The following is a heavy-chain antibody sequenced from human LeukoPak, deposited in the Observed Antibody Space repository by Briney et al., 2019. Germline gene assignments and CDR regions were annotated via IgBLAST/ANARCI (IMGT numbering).Heavy chain of an antibody. CDR3: ARVWYGSGTNWFDP. J-gene: IGHJ5*02. Sequence: PSETLSLTCTVSGGSISSYYWSWIRQPAGKGLERIGRIYTSGSTNYNPSLKSRVTMSVDTSKNQFSLKLSSVTAADTAVYYCARVWYGSGTNWFDPWGQGTLVTVSS. CDR2: IYTSGST. D-gene: IGHD3-10*01. CDR1: GGSISSYY. V-gene: IGHV4-4*07.